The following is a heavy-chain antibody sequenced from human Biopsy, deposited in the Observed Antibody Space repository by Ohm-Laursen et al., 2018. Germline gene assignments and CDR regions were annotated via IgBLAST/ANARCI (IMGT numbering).Heavy chain of an antibody. V-gene: IGHV4-59*02. CDR1: GDSVTKYY. CDR3: ARDSGILNYGNFKYYHYYGMDV. CDR2: IYSRVMT. D-gene: IGHD4-11*01. Sequence: GTLSLTCTVSGDSVTKYYWSWIRQPPGKGLEWIGHIYSRVMTNYNPSLQSRVSISVDTSRNQVSLTLSSVTAADTAVYYCARDSGILNYGNFKYYHYYGMDVWGQGTKVTVSS. J-gene: IGHJ6*02.